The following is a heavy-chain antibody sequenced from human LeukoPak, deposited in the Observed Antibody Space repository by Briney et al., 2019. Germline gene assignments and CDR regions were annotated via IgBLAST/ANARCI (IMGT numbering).Heavy chain of an antibody. CDR3: ARHVSGDSGYFDY. Sequence: KASETLSLTCTVSGGSISSYYWSWIRQPPGKGLEWIGYIYYSGSTNYNPSLKSRVTISVDTSKNQFSLKLSSVTAADTAVYYCARHVSGDSGYFDYWGQGTLVTVSS. CDR1: GGSISSYY. J-gene: IGHJ4*02. D-gene: IGHD2-21*02. CDR2: IYYSGST. V-gene: IGHV4-59*08.